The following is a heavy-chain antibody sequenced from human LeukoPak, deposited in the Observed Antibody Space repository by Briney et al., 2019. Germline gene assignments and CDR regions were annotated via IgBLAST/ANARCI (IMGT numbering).Heavy chain of an antibody. CDR2: IYYSGTT. CDR1: GGSISSSSYY. V-gene: IGHV4-39*01. CDR3: ARLGYSTGWYNY. J-gene: IGHJ4*02. Sequence: PSETLSLTCTVSGGSISSSSYYWGWIRQPPGKGPDWIANIYYSGTTYYNPSLKSRVTISVDMSKNQFSLKLRSVTAADTAVYYCARLGYSTGWYNYWGPGTLVTVSP. D-gene: IGHD6-13*01.